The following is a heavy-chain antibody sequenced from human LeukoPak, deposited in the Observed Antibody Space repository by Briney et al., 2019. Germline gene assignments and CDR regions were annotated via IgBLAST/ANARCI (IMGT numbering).Heavy chain of an antibody. V-gene: IGHV4-30-2*01. CDR2: IFHSGST. D-gene: IGHD6-13*01. J-gene: IGHJ5*02. Sequence: PPETLSLTCAVSGGSFSSAGYSWGWIRQPPGKGLEWIGYIFHSGSTYYNPSLKSRVTISVDTSKNQSSLKLRSVTAADTAVYYCARDVTENEQQLLHWGFRSPNWFDPWGQGTLVTVSS. CDR1: GGSFSSAGYS. CDR3: ARDVTENEQQLLHWGFRSPNWFDP.